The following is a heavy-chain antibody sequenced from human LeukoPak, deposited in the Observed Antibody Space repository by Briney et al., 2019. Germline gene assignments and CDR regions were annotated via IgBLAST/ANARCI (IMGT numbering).Heavy chain of an antibody. Sequence: SETLSLTCTVSGGSISSYYWSWIRQPPGKGLEWIGSIYYSGSTYYNPSLKSRITISVDTSKNQFSLKLSSVTAADTAVYYCASLWFGQLLYNWFDPWGQGTLVTVSS. D-gene: IGHD3-10*01. CDR2: IYYSGST. V-gene: IGHV4-59*05. CDR1: GGSISSYY. CDR3: ASLWFGQLLYNWFDP. J-gene: IGHJ5*02.